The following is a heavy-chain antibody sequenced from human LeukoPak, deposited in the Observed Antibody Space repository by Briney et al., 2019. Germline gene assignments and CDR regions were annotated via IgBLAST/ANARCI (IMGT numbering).Heavy chain of an antibody. Sequence: GGSLRLSCAASGFTFSSYVMSWVRQAPGKGLEWVSAISGSGGSTYYADSVKGRFTISRDNSKNTLYLQMNSLRAEDTAVYYCAKDRMGWAPSGWYFDYWGQGTLVTVSS. V-gene: IGHV3-23*01. CDR3: AKDRMGWAPSGWYFDY. CDR1: GFTFSSYV. CDR2: ISGSGGST. D-gene: IGHD6-19*01. J-gene: IGHJ4*02.